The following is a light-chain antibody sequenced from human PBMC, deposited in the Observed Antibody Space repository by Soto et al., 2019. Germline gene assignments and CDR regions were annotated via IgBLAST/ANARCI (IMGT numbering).Light chain of an antibody. J-gene: IGKJ1*01. V-gene: IGKV1-5*03. CDR3: QQYNSYPWT. CDR2: KAS. Sequence: DIQMTQSPSTLSASVGERVTITCLASPSISRWLAWYQQKPGKAPKLLIHKASSSASGVPLRFIGTGSWTDFTLTISSLQPDDFATYYCQQYNSYPWTFGQGTKVDIK. CDR1: PSISRW.